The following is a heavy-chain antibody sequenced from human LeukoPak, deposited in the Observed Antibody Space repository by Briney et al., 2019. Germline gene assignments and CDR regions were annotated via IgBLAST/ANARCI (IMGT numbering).Heavy chain of an antibody. CDR2: ISGSGGST. V-gene: IGHV3-23*01. Sequence: PGGSLRLSCAASGFSFNSDWMDWVRQAPGKGLEWVSAISGSGGSTYYADSVKGRFTISRDNSKNTLYLQMNSLRAEDTAVYYCAKDVGKWESLHFFDYWGQGTLVTVSS. CDR3: AKDVGKWESLHFFDY. D-gene: IGHD1-26*01. CDR1: GFSFNSDW. J-gene: IGHJ4*02.